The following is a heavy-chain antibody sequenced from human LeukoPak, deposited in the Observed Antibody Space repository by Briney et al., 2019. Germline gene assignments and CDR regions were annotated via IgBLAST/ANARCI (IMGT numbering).Heavy chain of an antibody. Sequence: SETLSLTCTVSVGSISSYYWSWIRQPPGKGLEWMGYIYYSGSTNYKPSLKSRVTISVDTSKNQFSLKLSSVTAADTAVYYCARSTGVFNYYDSRGGAFDIWGQGTMVTVSS. CDR3: ARSTGVFNYYDSRGGAFDI. V-gene: IGHV4-59*01. CDR1: VGSISSYY. J-gene: IGHJ3*02. D-gene: IGHD3-22*01. CDR2: IYYSGST.